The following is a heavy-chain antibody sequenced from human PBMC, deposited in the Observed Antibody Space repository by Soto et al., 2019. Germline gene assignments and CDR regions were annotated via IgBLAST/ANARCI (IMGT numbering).Heavy chain of an antibody. J-gene: IGHJ4*02. Sequence: PSETLSLTCTVSGGSISSGDYYWSWIRQPPGKGLGWIGSIYYSGSTYYNPSLKSRVTISVDTSKNQFSLKLSSVTAADTAVYYCARWLGYGPHFDYGAQGTRVTVSS. CDR2: IYYSGST. D-gene: IGHD5-12*01. CDR1: GGSISSGDYY. CDR3: ARWLGYGPHFDY. V-gene: IGHV4-30-4*02.